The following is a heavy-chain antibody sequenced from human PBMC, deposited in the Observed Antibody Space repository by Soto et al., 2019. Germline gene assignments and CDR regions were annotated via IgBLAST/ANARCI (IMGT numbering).Heavy chain of an antibody. V-gene: IGHV1-3*01. D-gene: IGHD3-16*02. J-gene: IGHJ4*02. Sequence: QVQLVQSGAEVKKPGASVRLSCKVSGKSFVNFAVHWVRQTPGQRPEWMGRINVGDDKTKYSEKFQGRVIVSYDTSATTAYMELRALSSEDTAVYYCARAKYDYIWGSYHPFDQWAQGAQVTVAS. CDR1: GKSFVNFA. CDR2: INVGDDKT. CDR3: ARAKYDYIWGSYHPFDQ.